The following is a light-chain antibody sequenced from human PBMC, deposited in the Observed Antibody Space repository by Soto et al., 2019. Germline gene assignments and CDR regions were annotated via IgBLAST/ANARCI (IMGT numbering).Light chain of an antibody. CDR1: SSNIGSNY. V-gene: IGLV1-51*01. Sequence: QSVLTQPPSVSAAPGQKVTISCSGRSSNIGSNYVSWYQQLPGTGPKLLIDDNNERPSGIPDRFSGSKSGTSATLGITGLQTGDESDYYGGTGDSSLGAGVFGGGTTLTVL. J-gene: IGLJ3*02. CDR2: DNN. CDR3: GTGDSSLGAGV.